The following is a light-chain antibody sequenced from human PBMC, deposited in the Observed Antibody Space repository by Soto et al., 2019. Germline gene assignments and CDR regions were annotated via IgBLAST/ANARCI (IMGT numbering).Light chain of an antibody. CDR3: ETWDSNIRV. CDR2: LEGSGSY. V-gene: IGLV4-60*02. J-gene: IGLJ3*02. Sequence: QPVLTQSSSASASLGSSVKLTCTLSSGHSSYIIAWHQQQPGKAPRYLMKLEGSGSYNKGSGVPDRFSGSSSGAERYLTISNLQFEDEADYYCETWDSNIRVFGGGTKLTVL. CDR1: SGHSSYI.